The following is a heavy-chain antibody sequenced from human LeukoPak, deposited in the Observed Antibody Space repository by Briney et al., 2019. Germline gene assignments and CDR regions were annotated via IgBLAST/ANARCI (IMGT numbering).Heavy chain of an antibody. CDR1: GYTFNRYG. CDR2: ISGYNGNT. D-gene: IGHD6-13*01. V-gene: IGHV1-18*01. CDR3: ARDSSSSWYGFLDS. J-gene: IGHJ4*02. Sequence: AASVKVSCKASGYTFNRYGVTWVRQAPGQGLEWMGWISGYNGNTNYAQKLQGRVTMTTDISTNMAYMEVRGLRSDDTAVYYCARDSSSSWYGFLDSWGQGTLVTVSS.